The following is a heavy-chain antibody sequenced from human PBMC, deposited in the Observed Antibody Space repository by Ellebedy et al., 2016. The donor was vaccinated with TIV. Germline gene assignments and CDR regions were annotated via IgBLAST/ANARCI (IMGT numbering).Heavy chain of an antibody. CDR3: AKDFGITGTDAFDI. V-gene: IGHV3-23*01. J-gene: IGHJ3*02. D-gene: IGHD1-20*01. Sequence: PGGSLRLSCAASGFIFSNYPMNWVRQAPGKGLEWVSGISGSGGASNFADSVKGRFAISRDNSKNTLYLQMNSLRAEDTAVYYCAKDFGITGTDAFDIWGQGTMVTVSS. CDR1: GFIFSNYP. CDR2: ISGSGGAS.